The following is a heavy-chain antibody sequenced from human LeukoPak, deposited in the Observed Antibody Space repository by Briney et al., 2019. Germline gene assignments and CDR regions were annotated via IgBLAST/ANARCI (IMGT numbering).Heavy chain of an antibody. V-gene: IGHV3-21*01. CDR3: ASLNYDSSGYPGGAFDI. J-gene: IGHJ3*02. Sequence: GGSLRLSCAASGFTFSSYSMNWVRQAPGKGLEWVSTISSSSSYIYYADSVKGRFTISRDNAKNSLYLQMNSLRAEDTAVYYCASLNYDSSGYPGGAFDIWGQGTVVTVSS. CDR1: GFTFSSYS. D-gene: IGHD3-22*01. CDR2: ISSSSSYI.